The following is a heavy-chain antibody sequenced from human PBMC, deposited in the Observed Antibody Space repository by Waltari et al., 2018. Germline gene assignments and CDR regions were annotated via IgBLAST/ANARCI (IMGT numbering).Heavy chain of an antibody. D-gene: IGHD2-15*01. CDR1: GGSFSDYY. CDR2: IHHSGNT. V-gene: IGHV4-34*02. J-gene: IGHJ4*02. Sequence: QVQLQQWGAGLLKPSETLSLTCDVDGGSFSDYYWRWIRQPPGKGLEWIGEIHHSGNTNYNPSLKSRVIVSIDTSKDQFSLKLTSVTAADTAVYYCARLVVVRSAVGAYYFDYWGQGTLVTVSS. CDR3: ARLVVVRSAVGAYYFDY.